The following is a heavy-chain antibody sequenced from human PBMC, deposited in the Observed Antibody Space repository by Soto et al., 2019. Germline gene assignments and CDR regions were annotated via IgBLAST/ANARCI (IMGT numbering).Heavy chain of an antibody. D-gene: IGHD2-2*01. V-gene: IGHV3-74*01. CDR3: ASESYCSSTSCLYYYYYYMDV. Sequence: GGSLRLSGAVSGFSLSSYPMHWVRQAPGKGLVWVSRISSDGISTTYADSVKGRFTISRDNAKNSLYLQMNSLRAEDTAVYYCASESYCSSTSCLYYYYYYMDVWGKGTTVTVSS. J-gene: IGHJ6*03. CDR2: ISSDGIST. CDR1: GFSLSSYP.